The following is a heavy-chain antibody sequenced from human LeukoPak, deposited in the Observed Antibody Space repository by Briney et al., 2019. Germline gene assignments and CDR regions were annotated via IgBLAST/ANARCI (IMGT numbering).Heavy chain of an antibody. J-gene: IGHJ3*02. CDR3: ASKPIPGSGSYSAVRDAFDI. D-gene: IGHD3-10*01. CDR1: GGTFSSYA. Sequence: ASVKVSCKASGGTFSSYAISWVRQAPGQGLEWMGGIIPIFGTANYAQKFQGRVTITADESTSTAYMELSSLRSEDTAVYYCASKPIPGSGSYSAVRDAFDIWGQGTMVTVSS. V-gene: IGHV1-69*13. CDR2: IIPIFGTA.